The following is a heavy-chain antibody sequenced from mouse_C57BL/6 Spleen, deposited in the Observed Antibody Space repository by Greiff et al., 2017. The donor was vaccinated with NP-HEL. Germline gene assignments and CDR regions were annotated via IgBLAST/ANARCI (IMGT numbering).Heavy chain of an antibody. Sequence: QVQLQQPGAELVMPGASVKLSCKASGYTFTSYWMHWVKQRPGQVLEWIGEIDPSDSYTNYNQKFKGKSTLTVDKSSSTAYMQLSSLTSEDSAVYYCARPYGSLYYFDYWGQGTTLTVSS. CDR3: ARPYGSLYYFDY. CDR1: GYTFTSYW. V-gene: IGHV1-69*01. J-gene: IGHJ2*01. CDR2: IDPSDSYT. D-gene: IGHD1-1*01.